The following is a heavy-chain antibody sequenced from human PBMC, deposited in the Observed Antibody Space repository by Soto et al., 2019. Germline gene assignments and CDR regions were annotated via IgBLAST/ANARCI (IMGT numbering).Heavy chain of an antibody. CDR3: ATAAITMIVVVPRRDAFDI. CDR1: GYTLTELS. J-gene: IGHJ3*02. Sequence: ASVKVSCTVSGYTLTELSMHWVRQAPGKGLEWMGGFDPEDGETIYAQKFQGRVTMTEDTSTDTAYMELSSLRSEDTAVYYCATAAITMIVVVPRRDAFDIWGQGTMVTVSS. CDR2: FDPEDGET. V-gene: IGHV1-24*01. D-gene: IGHD3-22*01.